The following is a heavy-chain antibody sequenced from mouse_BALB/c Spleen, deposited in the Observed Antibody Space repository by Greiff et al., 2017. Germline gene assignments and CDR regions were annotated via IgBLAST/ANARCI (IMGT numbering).Heavy chain of an antibody. CDR1: GYSITSGYY. CDR2: ISYDGSN. D-gene: IGHD1-1*01. Sequence: DVKLQESGPGLVKPSQSLSLTCSVTGYSITSGYYWNWIRQFPGNKLEWMGYISYDGSNNYNPSLKNRISITRDTSKNQFFLKLNSVTTEDTATYYCARDYGSPPDYWGQGTSVTVSS. V-gene: IGHV3-6*02. J-gene: IGHJ4*01. CDR3: ARDYGSPPDY.